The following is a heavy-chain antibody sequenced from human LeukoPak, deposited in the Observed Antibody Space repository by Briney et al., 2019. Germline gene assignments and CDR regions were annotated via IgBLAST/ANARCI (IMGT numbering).Heavy chain of an antibody. Sequence: SETLSLTCAVYGGSFSGYYWSWIRQPPGKGLEWIGEINHSGSTNYNPSLKSRVTISVDTSKNQFSLKLSSVTAADTAVYYCASIVVGRFDAFDIWGQGTMVTVSS. D-gene: IGHD3-22*01. J-gene: IGHJ3*02. CDR2: INHSGST. CDR1: GGSFSGYY. CDR3: ASIVVGRFDAFDI. V-gene: IGHV4-34*01.